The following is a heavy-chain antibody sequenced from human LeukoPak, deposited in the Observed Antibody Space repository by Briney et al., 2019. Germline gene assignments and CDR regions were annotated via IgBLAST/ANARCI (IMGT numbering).Heavy chain of an antibody. CDR2: IYPGGSS. V-gene: IGHV4-4*09. CDR1: GASVTGNY. D-gene: IGHD3-22*01. Sequence: SETLSLTCTVSGASVTGNYWSWIRHPIGRGPEWIGYIYPGGSSQFNPSLKGRVIISEDAPKNQLSLKLSSVTAADTAVYFCAKHALGGYFTYRGQGALVTVSS. CDR3: AKHALGGYFTY. J-gene: IGHJ4*02.